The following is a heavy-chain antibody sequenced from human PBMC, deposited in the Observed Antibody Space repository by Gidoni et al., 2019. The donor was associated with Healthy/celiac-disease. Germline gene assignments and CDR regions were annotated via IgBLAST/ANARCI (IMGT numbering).Heavy chain of an antibody. CDR1: GGSFRGYY. CDR2: INHSGSP. V-gene: IGHV4-34*01. J-gene: IGHJ6*02. D-gene: IGHD3-9*01. CDR3: ARATPQLRYFDWKIDFYGMDV. Sequence: QVQLQQWGAGLLKPSETLSLTCAVYGGSFRGYYWRWIRQPPGKGLEWIGEINHSGSPNYNPSLKSRVTISVDTSKNQFSLKLSSVTAADTAVYYCARATPQLRYFDWKIDFYGMDVWGQGTTVTVSS.